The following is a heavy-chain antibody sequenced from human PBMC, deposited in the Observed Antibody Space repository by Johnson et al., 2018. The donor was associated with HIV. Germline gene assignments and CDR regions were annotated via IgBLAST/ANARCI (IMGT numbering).Heavy chain of an antibody. CDR1: GFTFSSYG. CDR2: ISYDGSNE. V-gene: IGHV3-30*18. CDR3: AKGGIDAFDI. J-gene: IGHJ3*02. Sequence: QVQLVESGGGVVQPGRSLRLSCAVSGFTFSSYGVHWVRQAPGKGLEWVAVISYDGSNEYYADTVKGRFTNYRANSKNTVYLEMNSLRGEATAVYYCAKGGIDAFDIWGQGTMVTVSS.